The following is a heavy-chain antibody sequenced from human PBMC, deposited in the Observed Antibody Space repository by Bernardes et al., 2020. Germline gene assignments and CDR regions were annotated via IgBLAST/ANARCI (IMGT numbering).Heavy chain of an antibody. CDR1: GGSITSYY. J-gene: IGHJ4*02. V-gene: IGHV4-59*01. D-gene: IGHD2-2*02. CDR2: FHNSGAT. CDR3: ARGVQAHCSTTSCYNEDGFDY. Sequence: ETLSLTCTVSGGSITSYYWSWIRQPPGKRLEWIGYFHNSGATKYNPSLKSRVTISGDTSKNQFSLNLTSITAADTALYYCARGVQAHCSTTSCYNEDGFDYWGQGTLVTVSS.